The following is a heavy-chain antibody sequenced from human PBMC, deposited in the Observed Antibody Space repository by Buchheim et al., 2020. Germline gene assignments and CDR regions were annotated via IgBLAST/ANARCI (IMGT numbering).Heavy chain of an antibody. Sequence: QVQLKQWGAGLLKPSETLSLTCAVYGGSFSGYYWSWIRQPPGKGLEWIGEINHSGSTNYNPSLKSRVTISVDTSKNQFSLKLSSVTAADTAVYYCARGTCSGGTCYSYYFYGMDVWGQGTT. CDR3: ARGTCSGGTCYSYYFYGMDV. CDR2: INHSGST. CDR1: GGSFSGYY. D-gene: IGHD2-15*01. J-gene: IGHJ6*02. V-gene: IGHV4-34*01.